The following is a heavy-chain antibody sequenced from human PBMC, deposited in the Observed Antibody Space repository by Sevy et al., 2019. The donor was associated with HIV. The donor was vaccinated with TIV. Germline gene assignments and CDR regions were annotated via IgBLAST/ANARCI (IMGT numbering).Heavy chain of an antibody. CDR2: ISFDGSKK. CDR1: GFVFSTYG. Sequence: GGSLRLSCAASGFVFSTYGMHWVRQAPGKGLEWVALISFDGSKKYYADSVKGRFTISRDNSKNTLYLEMSSLRAEDTAVYYCAKDPSLQLVLDNWGQGTLVTVSS. J-gene: IGHJ4*02. CDR3: AKDPSLQLVLDN. D-gene: IGHD6-6*01. V-gene: IGHV3-30*18.